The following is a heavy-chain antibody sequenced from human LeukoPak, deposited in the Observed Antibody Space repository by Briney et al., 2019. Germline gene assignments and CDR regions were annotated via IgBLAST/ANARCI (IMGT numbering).Heavy chain of an antibody. D-gene: IGHD6-6*01. Sequence: QAGGSLRLSCAASGFTFDDYAMHWVRQAPGKGLEWVAFIRYDGSNKYYADSVKGRFTISRDNSKNTLYLQMNSLRAEDTAVYYCAKDGYSSSPRFYFDYWGQGTLVTVSS. CDR2: IRYDGSNK. CDR1: GFTFDDYA. CDR3: AKDGYSSSPRFYFDY. V-gene: IGHV3-30*02. J-gene: IGHJ4*02.